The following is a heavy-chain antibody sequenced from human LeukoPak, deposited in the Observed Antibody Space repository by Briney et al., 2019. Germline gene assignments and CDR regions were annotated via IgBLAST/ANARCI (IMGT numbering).Heavy chain of an antibody. D-gene: IGHD3-22*01. Sequence: GGSLRLSCAASGFTVDSNYLSWVRQAPGKGLEWVSTIYTGGNTYYAASVKGRFTISRDFSKNTVFLHMNSLRAEDTAMYYCARGDDSGYYDYFDYWGQGALVTVTS. V-gene: IGHV3-53*01. CDR2: IYTGGNT. J-gene: IGHJ4*02. CDR3: ARGDDSGYYDYFDY. CDR1: GFTVDSNY.